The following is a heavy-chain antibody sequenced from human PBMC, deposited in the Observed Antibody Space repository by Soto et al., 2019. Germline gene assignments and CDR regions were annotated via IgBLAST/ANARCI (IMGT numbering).Heavy chain of an antibody. CDR1: GFTVSSNY. J-gene: IGHJ3*02. V-gene: IGHV3-53*04. CDR3: ARDLSRSGYYTSSFDI. CDR2: IYSGGST. Sequence: GGSLRLSCAASGFTVSSNYMSWVRQAPGKGLEWVSVIYSGGSTYYADSVKGRFTISRHNSKNTLYLQMNSLRAEDTAVYYCARDLSRSGYYTSSFDIWGQGTIVTVSS. D-gene: IGHD3-3*01.